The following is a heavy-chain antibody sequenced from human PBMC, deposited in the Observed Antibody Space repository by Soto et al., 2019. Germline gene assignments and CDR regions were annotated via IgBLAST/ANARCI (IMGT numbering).Heavy chain of an antibody. V-gene: IGHV3-23*01. CDR2: IFGSGITT. J-gene: IGHJ3*01. D-gene: IGHD1-26*01. CDR3: AKSQSGSFFAAFDL. CDR1: GFNFSSDV. Sequence: GGSLRLSCAASGFNFSSDVMNWVRQTPGEGLEWVASIFGSGITTYYADSVKGRFTISRDNSKNTLHLQLNSLRAEDTALYYCAKSQSGSFFAAFDLWGQGSLVTVSS.